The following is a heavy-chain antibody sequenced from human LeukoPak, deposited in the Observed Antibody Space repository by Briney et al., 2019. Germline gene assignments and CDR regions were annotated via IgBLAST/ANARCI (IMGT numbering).Heavy chain of an antibody. CDR3: ARYIAARRYFDY. V-gene: IGHV1-18*04. Sequence: ASVKVSCKASGYTFTGYYIHWVRQAPGQGLEWMGWISTYNGYTYYAQNLQGRVTMTTDTSTSTAYMELRGLRSDDTAVYYCARYIAARRYFDYWGQGTLVTVSS. CDR1: GYTFTGYY. CDR2: ISTYNGYT. D-gene: IGHD6-6*01. J-gene: IGHJ4*02.